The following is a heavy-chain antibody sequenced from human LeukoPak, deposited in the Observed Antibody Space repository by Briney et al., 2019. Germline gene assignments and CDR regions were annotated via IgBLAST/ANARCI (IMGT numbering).Heavy chain of an antibody. CDR3: AKDPQPSSWYKDYFDY. J-gene: IGHJ4*02. V-gene: IGHV3-23*01. D-gene: IGHD6-13*01. CDR2: ISGSGGST. CDR1: GLTFSSYA. Sequence: QAGGSLRLSCAASGLTFSSYAMSWVRQAPGKGLEWVSAISGSGGSTYYADSVKGRFTISRDNSKNTLYLQMNSLRAEDTAVYYCAKDPQPSSWYKDYFDYWGQGTLVSVSS.